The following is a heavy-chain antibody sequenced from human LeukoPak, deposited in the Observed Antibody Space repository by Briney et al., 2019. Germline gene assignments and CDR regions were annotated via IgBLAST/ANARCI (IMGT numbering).Heavy chain of an antibody. CDR1: GGSISSYY. V-gene: IGHV4-59*01. Sequence: PSETLSLTCTVSGGSISSYYWGWIRQPPGKGLEWIAYIYYSGSTNYNPSLKSRVTISVNTSKNRFSLKLSSVTAADTAVYYCAGGGAVADFDYWGQGTLVTVSS. J-gene: IGHJ4*02. CDR2: IYYSGST. D-gene: IGHD6-19*01. CDR3: AGGGAVADFDY.